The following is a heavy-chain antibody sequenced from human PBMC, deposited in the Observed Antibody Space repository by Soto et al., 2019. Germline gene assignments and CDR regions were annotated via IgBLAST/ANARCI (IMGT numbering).Heavy chain of an antibody. J-gene: IGHJ5*01. CDR3: ARRLVAARHWFDS. Sequence: QLHLQESGPGLVKPSETLSLTCTVSGGSISSSGYYWGWIRQPPGKGLEWIGSIYYRGSTYYNPSLKSRFTISVPTSKSQVSLNLTSFTAADTAVYYCARRLVAARHWFDSWGQGTLVTVSS. CDR2: IYYRGST. V-gene: IGHV4-39*01. D-gene: IGHD2-15*01. CDR1: GGSISSSGYY.